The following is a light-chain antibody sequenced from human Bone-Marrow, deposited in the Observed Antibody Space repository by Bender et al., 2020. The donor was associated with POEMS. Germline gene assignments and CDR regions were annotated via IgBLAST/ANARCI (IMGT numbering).Light chain of an antibody. CDR3: QAWDSSTVL. J-gene: IGLJ2*01. CDR1: KLGEKY. Sequence: SYELTQPPSVSVSPGQTASITCSGDKLGEKYASWYQQKPGQSPVLVIYQHTRRPSGIPERFSGSNSGNTATLTISGTQSMDEADYYCQAWDSSTVLFGGGTKLTVL. CDR2: QHT. V-gene: IGLV3-1*01.